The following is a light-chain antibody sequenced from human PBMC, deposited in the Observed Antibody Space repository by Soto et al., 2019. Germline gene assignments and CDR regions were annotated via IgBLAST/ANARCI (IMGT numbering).Light chain of an antibody. Sequence: QSVLTQPASVSGSPGQSITISCTGTSSDVGGYNYVSWYQQHPGKAPKLIIYDVTNRPSGVSNRFSGSMSGNTASLTISGLQAEDEADYYCSSYRSSSTVAFGGGTKLTVL. CDR1: SSDVGGYNY. CDR2: DVT. CDR3: SSYRSSSTVA. J-gene: IGLJ2*01. V-gene: IGLV2-14*01.